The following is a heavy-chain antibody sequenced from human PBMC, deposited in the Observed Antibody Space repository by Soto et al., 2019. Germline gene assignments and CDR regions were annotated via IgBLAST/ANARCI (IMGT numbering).Heavy chain of an antibody. CDR3: ARGSSDYYDSSGYYDY. Sequence: LETKCLTCSVAGGTIRSYDGSWIRQPPGKGLEWIGYIYYSGSTNYNPSLKSRVTISVDTSKNQFSLKLSSVTAADTAVYYCARGSSDYYDSSGYYDYWGQGTLVTVSS. J-gene: IGHJ4*02. V-gene: IGHV4-59*01. D-gene: IGHD3-22*01. CDR1: GGTIRSYD. CDR2: IYYSGST.